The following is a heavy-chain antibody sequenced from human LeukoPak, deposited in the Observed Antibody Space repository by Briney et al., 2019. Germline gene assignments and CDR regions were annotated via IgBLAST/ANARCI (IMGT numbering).Heavy chain of an antibody. Sequence: KLGESLKISCKGSGYSFTTYWIGWVRQMPGKGLEWMGIIYPGDSDTRYSPSFQGQVTISADKSISTAYLQWSSLKASDTAMYYCTRLLGVVTANGALDYWGQGTLVTVSS. CDR2: IYPGDSDT. D-gene: IGHD2-21*02. CDR1: GYSFTTYW. J-gene: IGHJ4*02. V-gene: IGHV5-51*01. CDR3: TRLLGVVTANGALDY.